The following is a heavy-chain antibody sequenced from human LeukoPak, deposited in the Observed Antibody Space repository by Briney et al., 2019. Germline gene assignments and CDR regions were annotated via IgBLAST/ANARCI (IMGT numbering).Heavy chain of an antibody. CDR1: GFTFSTFA. D-gene: IGHD2-8*02. CDR2: IFPSGGEI. J-gene: IGHJ4*02. V-gene: IGHV3-23*01. Sequence: GGSLRLSCAASGFTFSTFAMIWVRQPPGKGLEWVSSIFPSGGEIHYADSVRGRFTISRDNSKSTLSLQMNSLRAEDTAIYYCATSRQVLLPFESWGQGTLVTVSS. CDR3: ATSRQVLLPFES.